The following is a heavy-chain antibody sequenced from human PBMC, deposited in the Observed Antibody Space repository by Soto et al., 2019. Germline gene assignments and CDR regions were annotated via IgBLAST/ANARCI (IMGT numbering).Heavy chain of an antibody. CDR3: ARAGRDCSSTSCYAGPLDY. Sequence: PSETLSLTCAVSGGSISSGGYSWSWIRQPPGKGLEWIGYIYYSGSTYYNPSLKSRVTISVDTSKNQFSLKLSSVTAADTAVYYCARAGRDCSSTSCYAGPLDYWGQGTLVTVSS. V-gene: IGHV4-30-2*05. D-gene: IGHD2-2*01. CDR1: GGSISSGGYS. CDR2: IYYSGST. J-gene: IGHJ4*02.